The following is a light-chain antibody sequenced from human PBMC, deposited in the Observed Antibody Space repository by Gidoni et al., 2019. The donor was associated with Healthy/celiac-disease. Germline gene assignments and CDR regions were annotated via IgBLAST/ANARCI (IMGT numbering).Light chain of an antibody. CDR1: QDISNY. CDR3: QQYDNRLRT. Sequence: DIQMTQSPSSLSASVGDRVTITCQASQDISNYLNWYQQKPGKAPKLLIYDASNLETGVPSRFSGSGSGTDFTFTISSLQPEDIATYYWQQYDNRLRTFGQGTRLEIK. V-gene: IGKV1-33*01. J-gene: IGKJ5*01. CDR2: DAS.